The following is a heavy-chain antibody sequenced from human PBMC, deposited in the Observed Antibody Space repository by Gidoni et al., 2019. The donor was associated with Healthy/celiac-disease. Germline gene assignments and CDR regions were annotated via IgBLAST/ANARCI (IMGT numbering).Heavy chain of an antibody. V-gene: IGHV3-23*01. Sequence: EVQLLESGGGLVQPGGSLRLSCAASGFTFSSYAMSWVRQAPGKGREWVSAISGSGGSTYYADSVKGRFTISRDNSKNTLYLQMNSLRAEDTAVYYCAKCSGSGRRAVAGSCNYWGQGTLVTVSS. CDR3: AKCSGSGRRAVAGSCNY. J-gene: IGHJ4*02. CDR2: ISGSGGST. D-gene: IGHD6-19*01. CDR1: GFTFSSYA.